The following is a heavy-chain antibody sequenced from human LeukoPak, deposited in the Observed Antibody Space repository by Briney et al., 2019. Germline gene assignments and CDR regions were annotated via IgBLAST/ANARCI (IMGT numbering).Heavy chain of an antibody. J-gene: IGHJ4*02. CDR3: ARVLGYGDYGYFDY. V-gene: IGHV4-61*02. CDR1: GGSISSGSYY. Sequence: PSETLSLTCTASGGSISSGSYYWSWIRQPAGKGLEWIGRIYTSGSTNYNPSLKSRVTISVDTSKNQFSLKLSSVTAADTAVYYCARVLGYGDYGYFDYWGQGTLVTISS. CDR2: IYTSGST. D-gene: IGHD4-17*01.